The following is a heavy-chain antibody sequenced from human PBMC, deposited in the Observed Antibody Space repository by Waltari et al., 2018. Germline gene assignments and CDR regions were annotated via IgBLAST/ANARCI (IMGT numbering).Heavy chain of an antibody. Sequence: EVQLVESGGDLVQPGGSLRLSCEASGFSFSNYWMNWVRQAPGKGLGGGENKNQDGSQEYSLDSVKGRCTISRDNAKNQCSLRLSSVTAADTAVYYCAREVGGSSWSTTPRGDAFDIWGQGTMVTVSS. J-gene: IGHJ3*02. CDR1: GFSFSNYW. CDR2: KNQDGSQE. D-gene: IGHD6-13*01. V-gene: IGHV3-7*03. CDR3: AREVGGSSWSTTPRGDAFDI.